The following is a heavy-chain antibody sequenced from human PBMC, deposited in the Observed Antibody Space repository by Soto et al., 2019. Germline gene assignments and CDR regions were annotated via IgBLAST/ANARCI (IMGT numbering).Heavy chain of an antibody. CDR1: GYIFTSNW. J-gene: IGHJ4*02. CDR2: IYPGDSET. V-gene: IGHV5-51*01. D-gene: IGHD3-16*01. CDR3: ARLVDSWGEPHYFDS. Sequence: PVESLKISCQASGYIFTSNWIGWVRQMPGKGLEWMGIIYPGDSETRYGPSFQGRVTISADRSFNTVYLQWSSLQASDSAMYYCARLVDSWGEPHYFDSWGQGTMVTVS.